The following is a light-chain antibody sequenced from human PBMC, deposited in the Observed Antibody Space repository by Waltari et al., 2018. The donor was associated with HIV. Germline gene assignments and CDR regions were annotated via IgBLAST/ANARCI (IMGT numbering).Light chain of an antibody. CDR3: QVWDSSSDRLVV. Sequence: SYVLTQPPSVSVAPGQTDRSTSGGNNIGSKSVHWYQQRPGQAPVLVVYEDTDRPSGIPERFSGSNSGNTATLTISRVEAGDEADYFCQVWDSSSDRLVVFGGGTGLTVL. CDR1: NIGSKS. V-gene: IGLV3-21*02. J-gene: IGLJ2*01. CDR2: EDT.